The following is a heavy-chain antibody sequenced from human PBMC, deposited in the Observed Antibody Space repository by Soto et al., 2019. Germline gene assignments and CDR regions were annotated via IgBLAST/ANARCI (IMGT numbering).Heavy chain of an antibody. Sequence: TFSNYAMNWVRQAAGKGLEWVSGISGGSGDSTFYADSVKGRFTISRDNSKNTLHLQMNSLRTEDTAVYYCAKNQPSWATRAAFDYWGQGTLVTVSS. V-gene: IGHV3-23*01. CDR2: ISGGSGDST. D-gene: IGHD2-2*01. J-gene: IGHJ4*02. CDR1: TFSNYA. CDR3: AKNQPSWATRAAFDY.